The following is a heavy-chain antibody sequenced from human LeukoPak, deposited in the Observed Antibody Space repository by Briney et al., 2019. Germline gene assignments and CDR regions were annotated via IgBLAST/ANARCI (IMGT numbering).Heavy chain of an antibody. CDR2: INPDSGGT. J-gene: IGHJ4*02. D-gene: IGHD6-19*01. CDR1: GYTFTTYN. V-gene: IGHV1-2*02. Sequence: GASVKVSCKASGYTFTTYNMHWVRQAPGQGLEWMGWINPDSGGTNYAQKFQGRVTMTRDTSISTAYMELSRLRSDDTAVYYCARDAIAVAGLGGYWGQGTLVTVFS. CDR3: ARDAIAVAGLGGY.